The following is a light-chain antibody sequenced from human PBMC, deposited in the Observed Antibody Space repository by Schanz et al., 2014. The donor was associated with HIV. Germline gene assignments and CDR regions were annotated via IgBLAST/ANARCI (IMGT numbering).Light chain of an antibody. V-gene: IGKV1-33*01. CDR1: QDISKY. J-gene: IGKJ2*01. CDR3: QQYNSFSST. Sequence: DIVMTQSPSSLSVSVGDRVTFTCRASQDISKYLNWYQQKPGKAPKLLISDAANLETGVPSRFSGSGSGTQFSFTISSLQPDDFATYYCQQYNSFSSTFGQGTKLEIK. CDR2: DAA.